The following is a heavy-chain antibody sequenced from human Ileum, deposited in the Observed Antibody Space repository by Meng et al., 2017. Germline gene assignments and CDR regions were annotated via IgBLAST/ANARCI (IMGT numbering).Heavy chain of an antibody. D-gene: IGHD3-10*01. V-gene: IGHV3-23*01. CDR1: GFTFSGYA. CDR2: IIDSGDST. Sequence: GESLKISCAASGFTFSGYAMTWVRQAPGKGLEWVSGIIDSGDSTFYADSVKGRFTISRDNSKNTLYLEMNSLRGEDTAIYYCAKGGFGSGAYYTVFQYWGQGTRVTVSS. CDR3: AKGGFGSGAYYTVFQY. J-gene: IGHJ4*02.